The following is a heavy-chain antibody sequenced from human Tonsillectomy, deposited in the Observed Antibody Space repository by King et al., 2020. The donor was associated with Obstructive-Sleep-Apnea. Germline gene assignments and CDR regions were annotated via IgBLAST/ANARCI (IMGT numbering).Heavy chain of an antibody. V-gene: IGHV1-46*01. J-gene: IGHJ4*02. D-gene: IGHD5-12*01. CDR2: INPSGGST. CDR1: GYTFTSYY. Sequence: QVQLVQSGAEVKKPGASVKVSCKASGYTFTSYYMHWVRQAPGQGLEWMGIINPSGGSTSYAQKFQGRVTMTRDTSTSTVYMELSSLRSEDTAVYYCAREGGDSGYEKPTFDYWGQGTLVTVSS. CDR3: AREGGDSGYEKPTFDY.